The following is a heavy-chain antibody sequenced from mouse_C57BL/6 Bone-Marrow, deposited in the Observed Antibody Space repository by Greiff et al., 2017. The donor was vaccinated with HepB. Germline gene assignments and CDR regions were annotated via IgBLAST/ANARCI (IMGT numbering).Heavy chain of an antibody. CDR1: GYTFTSYG. Sequence: QVQLQQSGAELARPGASVKLSCKASGYTFTSYGISWVKQRTGQGLEWIGEIYPRSGNTYYNEKFKGKATLTADKSSSTAYMELRSLTSEDTAVYFGARKILCLNGWYFDVWGTGTTVTVSS. D-gene: IGHD6-5*01. V-gene: IGHV1-81*01. J-gene: IGHJ1*03. CDR2: IYPRSGNT. CDR3: ARKILCLNGWYFDV.